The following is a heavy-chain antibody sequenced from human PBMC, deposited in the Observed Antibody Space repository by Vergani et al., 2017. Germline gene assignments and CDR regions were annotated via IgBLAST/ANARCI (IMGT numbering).Heavy chain of an antibody. V-gene: IGHV4-61*01. J-gene: IGHJ5*02. Sequence: QVQLQESGPGLVKPSQTLSLTCTVSGGSISSGSYYWSWIRQPPGKGLEWIGYIYYSGSTNYNPSLKSRVTISVDTSKNQFSLKLSSVTAADTAVYYCARVVPAAMGGGWFDPWGQGTLVTVSS. CDR1: GGSISSGSYY. CDR3: ARVVPAAMGGGWFDP. D-gene: IGHD2-2*01. CDR2: IYYSGST.